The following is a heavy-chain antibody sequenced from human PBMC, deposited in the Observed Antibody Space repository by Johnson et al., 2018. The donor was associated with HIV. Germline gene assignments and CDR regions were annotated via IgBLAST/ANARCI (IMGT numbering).Heavy chain of an antibody. D-gene: IGHD6-13*01. CDR1: GFTFSSYA. J-gene: IGHJ3*02. Sequence: VQLVESGGGVVQPGWSLRLSCAASGFTFSSYAMSWVRQAPGKGLEWVANIQKDGSEKYYVDSVKGRFTISRDNAKNSLYLQMNSLKPEDTAVYYCTTDLAAVGSGAFYIWGQGTMVTVSS. CDR3: TTDLAAVGSGAFYI. CDR2: IQKDGSEK. V-gene: IGHV3-7*03.